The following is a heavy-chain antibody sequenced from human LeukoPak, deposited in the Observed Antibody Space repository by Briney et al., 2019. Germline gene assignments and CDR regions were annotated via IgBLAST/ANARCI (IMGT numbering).Heavy chain of an antibody. D-gene: IGHD6-19*01. J-gene: IGHJ3*02. Sequence: GGSLRLSCAASGFTFSSNSMNWVRQAPGKGLEWVSYISSTGGTIYYADSMKGRFTISRDNAKNSLYLQMNSLRAEDTALYHCARVGSSGWYRGDAFDIWGQGTMVTVSS. V-gene: IGHV3-48*04. CDR3: ARVGSSGWYRGDAFDI. CDR2: ISSTGGTI. CDR1: GFTFSSNS.